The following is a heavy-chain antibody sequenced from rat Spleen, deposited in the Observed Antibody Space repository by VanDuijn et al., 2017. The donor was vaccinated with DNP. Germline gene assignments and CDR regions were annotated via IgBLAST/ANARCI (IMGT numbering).Heavy chain of an antibody. D-gene: IGHD5-1*01. CDR3: ARGAGSPYWYFDF. J-gene: IGHJ1*01. V-gene: IGHV3-1*01. CDR1: GYSITSNY. CDR2: INYSGTT. Sequence: EVQFQESGPGLVKSSQSLSLTCSVTGYSITSNYWAWIRKFPGNKMEWMGYINYSGTTAYNPSLRSRISITRDTSNNQFFLQLSSITAEDTATYYCARGAGSPYWYFDFWGPGTMVTVSS.